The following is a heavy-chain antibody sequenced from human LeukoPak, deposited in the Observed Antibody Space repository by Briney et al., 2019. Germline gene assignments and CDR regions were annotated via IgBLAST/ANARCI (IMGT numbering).Heavy chain of an antibody. J-gene: IGHJ5*02. CDR2: ISGSGGST. D-gene: IGHD5-24*01. CDR3: ARDNSVRDEAWWFNP. Sequence: PGGSLRLSCAASGFTFSSYGMSWVRQAPGKGLEWVSAISGSGGSTYYADSVKGRFTISRDNSKNTLYLQMNSLRSEVTAVYYCARDNSVRDEAWWFNPWGQGTLVTVSS. V-gene: IGHV3-23*01. CDR1: GFTFSSYG.